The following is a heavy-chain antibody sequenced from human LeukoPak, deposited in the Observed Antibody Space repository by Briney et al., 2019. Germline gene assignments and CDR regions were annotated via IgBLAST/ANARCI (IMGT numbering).Heavy chain of an antibody. CDR3: ASLFCSTTSCSYNWFDP. Sequence: ASVKVSCKASGYTFTSYDINWVRQATGQGLEWMGWMHPNSGNTGYAQKFQGRVTMTRNTSISTAYMELSSLRSEDTAVYYCASLFCSTTSCSYNWFDPWGQGTLVTVSS. V-gene: IGHV1-8*01. J-gene: IGHJ5*02. CDR2: MHPNSGNT. D-gene: IGHD2-2*01. CDR1: GYTFTSYD.